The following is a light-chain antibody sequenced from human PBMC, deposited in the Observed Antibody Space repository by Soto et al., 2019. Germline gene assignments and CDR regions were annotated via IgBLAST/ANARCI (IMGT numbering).Light chain of an antibody. V-gene: IGKV1-5*01. Sequence: DIQMTQSPSTLSASIGDRVTITCRASQSINGRLAWYQQKPGRPPKLLIYDVSFLESGVPSRCSGSGSGTDFNRTISSLRPDDFATFYCQQYKVYPYTFGQGT. CDR3: QQYKVYPYT. CDR1: QSINGR. J-gene: IGKJ2*01. CDR2: DVS.